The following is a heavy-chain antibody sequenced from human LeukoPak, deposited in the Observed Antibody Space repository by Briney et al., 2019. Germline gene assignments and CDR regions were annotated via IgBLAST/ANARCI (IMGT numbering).Heavy chain of an antibody. J-gene: IGHJ4*02. V-gene: IGHV1-24*01. D-gene: IGHD2-21*02. CDR2: IDPEHGET. CDR1: GYTLTELS. CDR3: ATDLAYCGGDCYNY. Sequence: ASVQVSCKVSGYTLTELSMHWVRQAPGKGLEWMGVIDPEHGETIYAQKFQGRVTMTEDTSTGTAYMELSSLRSEDTAVYYCATDLAYCGGDCYNYWGQGTLVTVSS.